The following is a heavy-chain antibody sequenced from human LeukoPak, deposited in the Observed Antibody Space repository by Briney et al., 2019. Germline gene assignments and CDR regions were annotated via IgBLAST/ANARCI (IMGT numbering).Heavy chain of an antibody. Sequence: SETLSLTCTVSGGSISSYYWSWIRQPPGKGLEWIGYIYYSGSTNYNPSLKSRVTISVDTSKNQFSLKLSSVTAADTAVYYCARGIIVGATWGENYNCFDPWGQGTLVTVSS. CDR1: GGSISSYY. D-gene: IGHD1-26*01. CDR3: ARGIIVGATWGENYNCFDP. CDR2: IYYSGST. J-gene: IGHJ5*02. V-gene: IGHV4-59*01.